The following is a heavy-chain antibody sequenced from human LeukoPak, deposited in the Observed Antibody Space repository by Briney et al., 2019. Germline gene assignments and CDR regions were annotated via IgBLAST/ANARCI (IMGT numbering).Heavy chain of an antibody. CDR2: IYHSGST. CDR1: GGSISSGGYS. CDR3: ARQGYFYYGMDV. V-gene: IGHV4-30-2*03. J-gene: IGHJ6*02. Sequence: SETLSLTCAVSGGSISSGGYSWSWIRQPPGKGLEWIGYIYHSGSTYYNPSLKSRVTISVDTSKNQFSLKLSSVTAADTAVYYCARQGYFYYGMDVWGQGTTVTVSS.